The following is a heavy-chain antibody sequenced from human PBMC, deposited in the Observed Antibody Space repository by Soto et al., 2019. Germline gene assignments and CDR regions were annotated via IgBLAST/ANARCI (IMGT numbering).Heavy chain of an antibody. V-gene: IGHV1-46*01. Sequence: QVQLVQSGAEVKKPGASVKVSCKASGYTFTSYYIHWVRQAPGQGLEWMGIINPSGGSTTYAQKFQGRVTMSRDTSTITGYMDLSSLRSEDTAVYYCARVYCSGGGCYGIDYWGQGTLVTVSS. D-gene: IGHD2-15*01. CDR1: GYTFTSYY. CDR2: INPSGGST. J-gene: IGHJ4*02. CDR3: ARVYCSGGGCYGIDY.